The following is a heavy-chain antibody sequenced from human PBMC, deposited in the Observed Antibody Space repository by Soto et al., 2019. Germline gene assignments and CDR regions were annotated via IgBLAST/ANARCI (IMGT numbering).Heavy chain of an antibody. D-gene: IGHD3-3*01. J-gene: IGHJ4*02. Sequence: PSGSMSLACAASGVTFSSYCLSWFRQTTGKGLEWVADISSSGSTIYYADSVKGGFTISSDNTKNLLSLQRNSLTAEETAVYYCARSYCCWSGYGSWFDYWGQGTLVTVSS. CDR2: ISSSGSTI. CDR3: ARSYCCWSGYGSWFDY. CDR1: GVTFSSYC. V-gene: IGHV3-48*01.